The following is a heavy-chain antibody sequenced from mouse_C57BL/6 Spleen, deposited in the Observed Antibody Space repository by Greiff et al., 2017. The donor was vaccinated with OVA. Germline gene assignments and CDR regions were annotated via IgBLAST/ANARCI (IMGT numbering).Heavy chain of an antibody. CDR1: GYTFTDYY. Sequence: VKLMESGPELVKPGASVKISCKASGYTFTDYYINWVKQRPGQGLEWIGWIFPGSGSTYYNEKFKGKATLTVDKSSSTAYMLLSSLTSEDSAVYFCARRSSRQPYYFDYWGQGTTLTVSS. CDR3: ARRSSRQPYYFDY. D-gene: IGHD3-2*01. V-gene: IGHV1-75*01. J-gene: IGHJ2*01. CDR2: IFPGSGST.